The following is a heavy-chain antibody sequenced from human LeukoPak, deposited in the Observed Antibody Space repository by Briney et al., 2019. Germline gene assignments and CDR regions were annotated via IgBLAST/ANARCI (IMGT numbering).Heavy chain of an antibody. D-gene: IGHD1-26*01. CDR1: GFTVSTTY. CDR2: VYSGGNT. V-gene: IGHV3-66*02. CDR3: ASNGENSGTFLQFDC. J-gene: IGHJ4*02. Sequence: GGSLRLSCAASGFTVSTTYLSWVRQAPGKGLEWVSVVYSGGNTYYTDSVKGRFTTSRDNSKNTLYLQMNSLRAEDTAVYYCASNGENSGTFLQFDCWGQGTLVTVSS.